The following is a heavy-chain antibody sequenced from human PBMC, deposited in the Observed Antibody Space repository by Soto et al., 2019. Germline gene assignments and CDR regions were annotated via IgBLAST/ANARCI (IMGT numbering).Heavy chain of an antibody. CDR2: ISESRASI. V-gene: IGHV3-21*02. Sequence: EVRLVESGGGLVKPGESLRLSCAASGFTLSSYTMHWVRQAPGKGLEWVASISESRASIYYADSVKGRFTISRDSAENSIFLQMTSLTAADTAVYYCARPSTQTRFWNWFDPWGQGTLVTVSS. J-gene: IGHJ5*02. CDR3: ARPSTQTRFWNWFDP. CDR1: GFTLSSYT.